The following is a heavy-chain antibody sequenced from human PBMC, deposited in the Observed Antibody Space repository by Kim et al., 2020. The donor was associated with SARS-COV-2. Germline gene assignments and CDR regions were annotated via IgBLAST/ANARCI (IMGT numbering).Heavy chain of an antibody. V-gene: IGHV3-15*01. CDR3: SSGIVVTGYAY. J-gene: IGHJ4*02. CDR1: GFSFNKAW. Sequence: GGSLRLSCATSGFSFNKAWMSWVLQAPGKGLEWIGLIKGKAEGETRDYIEAVIGRFTISRDDSRNTVYLQINSLKTEETAVYYCSSGIVVTGYAYWGRGTLVTVHS. CDR2: IKGKAEGETR. D-gene: IGHD3-22*01.